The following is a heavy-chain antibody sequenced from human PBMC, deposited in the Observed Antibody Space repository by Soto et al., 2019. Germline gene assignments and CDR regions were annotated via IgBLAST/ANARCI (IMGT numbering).Heavy chain of an antibody. CDR1: VFTFSSYA. CDR2: ISGSGGST. Sequence: SLRLSCAASVFTFSSYAIIWVLQSPVKGLECVSAISGSGGSTYYADSVKGRFTISRDNSKNTLYLQMNSLRAEDTAVYYCANYCSGGSCYSGYFDYWGQGTLVTVSS. V-gene: IGHV3-23*01. J-gene: IGHJ4*02. CDR3: ANYCSGGSCYSGYFDY. D-gene: IGHD2-15*01.